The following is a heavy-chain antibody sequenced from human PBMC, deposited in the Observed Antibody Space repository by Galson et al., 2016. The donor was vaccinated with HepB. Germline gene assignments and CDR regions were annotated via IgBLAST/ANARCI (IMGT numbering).Heavy chain of an antibody. Sequence: SLRLSCAASGFTFEDYALHWVRQTPGKGLEWVSGISRNSRSIGYADSVKGRFTVSRDNAKRSLYLQMNSLRTEDTALYFCAKSLRVLRPLNDWGQGSQVIVSA. CDR2: ISRNSRSI. J-gene: IGHJ4*02. CDR1: GFTFEDYA. CDR3: AKSLRVLRPLND. V-gene: IGHV3-9*01. D-gene: IGHD3-3*01.